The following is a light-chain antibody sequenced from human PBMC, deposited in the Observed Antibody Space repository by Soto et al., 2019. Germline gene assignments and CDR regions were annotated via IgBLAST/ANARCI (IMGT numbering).Light chain of an antibody. CDR3: GTWDSSLSAVV. CDR1: SSNIGNNY. J-gene: IGLJ2*01. V-gene: IGLV1-51*02. CDR2: ENN. Sequence: QSVLTQPTSVSAAPGQKVTISGSGRSSNIGNNYVSWYQQLPGTAPKLLIYENNKRPSGIPDRFSGSKSGTSATLGITGLKTGDEADYYCGTWDSSLSAVVFGGGTKLTVL.